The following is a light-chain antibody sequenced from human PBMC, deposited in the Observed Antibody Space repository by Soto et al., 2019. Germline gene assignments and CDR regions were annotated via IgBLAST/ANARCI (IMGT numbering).Light chain of an antibody. V-gene: IGKV3-20*01. CDR1: QSVSSSY. CDR3: QQYGSSPAIT. CDR2: NAA. Sequence: EIVLTQSPGTLSLSPGERATLSCRASQSVSSSYLAWYQQRPGQAPRLLFNNAAGRATGIPDRFSGSGSGTDFTLTIRRLEPEDFAVYYCQQYGSSPAITFGQGTRLEIK. J-gene: IGKJ5*01.